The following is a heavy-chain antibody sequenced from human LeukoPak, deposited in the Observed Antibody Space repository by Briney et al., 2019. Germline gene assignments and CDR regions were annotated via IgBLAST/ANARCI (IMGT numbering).Heavy chain of an antibody. CDR3: ARILDNDSSGYYVFDY. CDR1: GFSLSTRGMC. D-gene: IGHD3-22*01. CDR2: IDWDDDK. Sequence: ASGPALVXPTQTLTLTCTFSGFSLSTRGMCVSWIRQPPGKALEWLSRIDWDDDKYYSTSLKTRLTISKDTSKNQVVLTMTNMDPVDTATYYCARILDNDSSGYYVFDYWGQGTLVTVSS. J-gene: IGHJ4*02. V-gene: IGHV2-70*11.